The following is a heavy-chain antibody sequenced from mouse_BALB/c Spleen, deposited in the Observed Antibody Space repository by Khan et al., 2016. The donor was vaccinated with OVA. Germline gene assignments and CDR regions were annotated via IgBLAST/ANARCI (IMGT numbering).Heavy chain of an antibody. Sequence: QVQLQQSGAELARPGASVKMSCKASGYTFTSYTIHWIKLRPGKGLEWIGYINPSNGYTNYNQKFRDKATLTADKSSTTAYMQLSSLTSDDSAVYYCVGDVAYHRNDGWFAYWGQGTLVTVSA. D-gene: IGHD2-14*01. CDR1: GYTFTSYT. CDR2: INPSNGYT. J-gene: IGHJ3*01. CDR3: VGDVAYHRNDGWFAY. V-gene: IGHV1-4*01.